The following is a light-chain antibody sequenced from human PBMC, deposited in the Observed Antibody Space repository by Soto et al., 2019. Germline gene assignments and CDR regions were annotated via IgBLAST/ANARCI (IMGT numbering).Light chain of an antibody. CDR1: QGISSA. CDR3: QQYNSYQGCT. V-gene: IGKV1-13*02. J-gene: IGKJ2*02. Sequence: AIQLTQSPSSLSASVGDRVTITCRASQGISSALAWYQQKPGKAPKLLIYDASSLESGVPSRFSGSGSGTDFTLTIISLQPEDDATYYCQQYNSYQGCTFGQGTKLEIK. CDR2: DAS.